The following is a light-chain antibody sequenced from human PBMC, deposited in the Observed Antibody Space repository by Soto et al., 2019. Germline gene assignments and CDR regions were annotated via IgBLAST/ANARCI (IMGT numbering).Light chain of an antibody. CDR1: QDITRW. CDR3: QQANSFPLT. V-gene: IGKV1-12*01. CDR2: AAS. Sequence: DIQMTQSPTSVSASVGDRFTITCRASQDITRWLAWYQQKPGKAPKLLIYAASSLQSGVPSRFSGSGSGTDFTLTISSLQPEDFATYYCQQANSFPLTFGGGTKVDIK. J-gene: IGKJ4*01.